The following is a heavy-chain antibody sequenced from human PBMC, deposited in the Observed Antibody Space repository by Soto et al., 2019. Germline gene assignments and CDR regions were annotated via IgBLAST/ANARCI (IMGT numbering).Heavy chain of an antibody. CDR2: INPGNGNT. Sequence: QVQLVQSGAEVKEPGASVKVSCKASGYTFTTQPIHWVRQAPGQRLEWMGWINPGNGNTEYSQKFHGRVIITRDTSGGTATRGRGARGFEAGVLYYCGSGPVLGGGPFDVWGKGPLVTFS. V-gene: IGHV1-3*01. CDR1: GYTFTTQP. CDR3: GSGPVLGGGPFDV. D-gene: IGHD3-10*01. J-gene: IGHJ4*02.